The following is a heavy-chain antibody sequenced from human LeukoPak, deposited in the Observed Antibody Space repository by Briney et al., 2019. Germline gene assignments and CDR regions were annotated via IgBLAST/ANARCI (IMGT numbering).Heavy chain of an antibody. D-gene: IGHD4-17*01. V-gene: IGHV3-21*01. Sequence: PGGSLRLSRVGSNFTFSSYTLNWVRQAPGKGLEWLSSISSSGSNIYYADSVKGRFTISRDNAKTSLFLQMNSLRAEDSAVYYCATRVTTFLQWGQGTLVTVSS. CDR3: ATRVTTFLQ. CDR2: ISSSGSNI. J-gene: IGHJ4*02. CDR1: NFTFSSYT.